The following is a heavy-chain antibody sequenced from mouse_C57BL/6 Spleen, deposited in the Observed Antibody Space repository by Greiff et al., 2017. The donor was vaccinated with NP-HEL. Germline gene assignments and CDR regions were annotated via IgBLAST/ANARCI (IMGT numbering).Heavy chain of an antibody. Sequence: EVQLVESGGGLVKPGGSLKLSCAASGFTFSSYTMSWVRQTPEKRLEWVATISDGGSYTYYPDNVKGRFTISRDNANNNLYLQISHLKAEDTAMYYCARDSSGYERFAYWGQGTLVTVSA. V-gene: IGHV5-4*01. J-gene: IGHJ3*01. CDR1: GFTFSSYT. D-gene: IGHD3-2*02. CDR2: ISDGGSYT. CDR3: ARDSSGYERFAY.